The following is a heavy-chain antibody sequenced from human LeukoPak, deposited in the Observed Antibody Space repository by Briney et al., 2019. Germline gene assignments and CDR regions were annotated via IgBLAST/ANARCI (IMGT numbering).Heavy chain of an antibody. J-gene: IGHJ4*02. D-gene: IGHD1-14*01. V-gene: IGHV3-23*01. CDR3: AKEQDNLLLLSHFDS. CDR2: VSGDGQRT. Sequence: PGGSLRLSCAASGFTFNNYAMNWVRQAPGKGLQWVSAVSGDGQRTFYADSVKGRFIIFRDNSMNTLNLQMNNLKVEDTAIYYCAKEQDNLLLLSHFDSWGQGILVTVSA. CDR1: GFTFNNYA.